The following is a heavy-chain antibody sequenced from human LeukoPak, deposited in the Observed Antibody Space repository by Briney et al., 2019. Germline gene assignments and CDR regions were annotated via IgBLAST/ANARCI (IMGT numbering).Heavy chain of an antibody. D-gene: IGHD2-8*01. Sequence: SETLSHTCTVSGYSISSGYYWGWIRQPPGKGLEWIASIYQSGSTNYNPSLKSRVTISIDTSNNQFSLKLSSVTAADTAVYYCARDWGYCINGVCYAFDYWGQGTLVTVSS. CDR2: IYQSGST. CDR3: ARDWGYCINGVCYAFDY. J-gene: IGHJ4*02. V-gene: IGHV4-38-2*02. CDR1: GYSISSGYY.